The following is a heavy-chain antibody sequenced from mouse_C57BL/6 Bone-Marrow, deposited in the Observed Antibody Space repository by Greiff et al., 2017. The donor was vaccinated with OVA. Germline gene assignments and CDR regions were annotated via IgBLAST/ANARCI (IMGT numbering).Heavy chain of an antibody. D-gene: IGHD2-4*01. V-gene: IGHV1-59*01. Sequence: QVQLQQPGAELVRPGTSVKLSCKASGYTFTSYWMHWVKQRPGQGLEWIGVIDPSDSYTNYNQKFKGKATLTVDTSSSTAYMQLSSLTSEDSAVYYCARPRRGLDYWGQGTTLTVSS. J-gene: IGHJ2*01. CDR1: GYTFTSYW. CDR2: IDPSDSYT. CDR3: ARPRRGLDY.